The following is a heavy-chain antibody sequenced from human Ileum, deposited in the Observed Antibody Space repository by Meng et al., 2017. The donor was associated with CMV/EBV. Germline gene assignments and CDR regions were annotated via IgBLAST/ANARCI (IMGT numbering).Heavy chain of an antibody. CDR1: GFTFSSYA. J-gene: IGHJ5*02. Sequence: GESLKISCAASGFTFSSYAMHRVRQAPGKGLEWVAVISYDGSNKYYADSVKGRFTISRENAKDSLYLQMNSLRAEDTAVYYCARALIAAAFNWFDPWGQGTLVTVSS. D-gene: IGHD6-13*01. CDR2: ISYDGSNK. CDR3: ARALIAAAFNWFDP. V-gene: IGHV3-30-3*01.